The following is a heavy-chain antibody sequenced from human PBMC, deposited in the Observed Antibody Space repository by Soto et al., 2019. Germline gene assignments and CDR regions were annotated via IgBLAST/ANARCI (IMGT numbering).Heavy chain of an antibody. CDR1: GFTFSSYA. CDR2: ISYDGSNK. D-gene: IGHD6-13*01. Sequence: QVQLVESGGGVVQPGRSLRLSCAASGFTFSSYAMHWVRQAPGKGLEWVAVISYDGSNKYYADSVKGRFTISRDNSKNTVYLQMNSLRAEDTAVYYCASSYRSSWWAPCRFDPWGQGTLVTVSS. V-gene: IGHV3-30-3*01. CDR3: ASSYRSSWWAPCRFDP. J-gene: IGHJ5*02.